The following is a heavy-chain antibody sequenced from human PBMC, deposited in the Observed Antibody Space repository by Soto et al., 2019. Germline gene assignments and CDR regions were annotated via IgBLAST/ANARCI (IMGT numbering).Heavy chain of an antibody. V-gene: IGHV3-7*01. CDR3: ARDSGITGTTADFDY. Sequence: EVQLVESGGGLVQPGGSLRLSCAASGFTFSSYWMSWVRQAPGKGREWVANIKQDGSEIHYMDSVKGLFTISRDNAKNSLYLQMNSLRAEDTAVYYCARDSGITGTTADFDYWGQGTLVTVS. CDR2: IKQDGSEI. J-gene: IGHJ4*02. D-gene: IGHD1-7*01. CDR1: GFTFSSYW.